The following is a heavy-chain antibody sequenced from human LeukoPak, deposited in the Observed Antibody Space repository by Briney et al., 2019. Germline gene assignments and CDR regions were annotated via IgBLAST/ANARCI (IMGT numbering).Heavy chain of an antibody. V-gene: IGHV1-46*01. CDR2: INPSGGST. CDR1: GYTFTSYY. D-gene: IGHD3-10*02. Sequence: GASVTVSCKASGYTFTSYYMHWVRQAPGQGLEWMGIINPSGGSTSYAQKFQGRVTMTRDMSTSTVYMELSSLRSEDTAVYYCARDPGPYVLSYYYMDVRGKGTTVTVSS. CDR3: ARDPGPYVLSYYYMDV. J-gene: IGHJ6*03.